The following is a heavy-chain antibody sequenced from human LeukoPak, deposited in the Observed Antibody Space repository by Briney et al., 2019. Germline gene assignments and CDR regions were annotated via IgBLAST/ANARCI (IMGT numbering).Heavy chain of an antibody. CDR3: VKDVKGGVDY. J-gene: IGHJ4*02. V-gene: IGHV3-30*18. CDR1: GFTFSSYG. CDR2: ISHDVSNK. Sequence: AGSLSLSCAASGFTFSSYGMERDRPAQGQGLMGVTVISHDVSNKYYADSVKGPFTISTDNTKNTLYLQMNSLRAEDTAVYYGVKDVKGGVDYWGQGTLVTVSS.